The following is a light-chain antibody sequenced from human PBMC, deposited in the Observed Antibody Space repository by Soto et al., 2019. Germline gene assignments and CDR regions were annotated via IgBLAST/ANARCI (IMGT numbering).Light chain of an antibody. J-gene: IGLJ2*01. CDR3: ASWDARVGGPA. CDR2: RTN. V-gene: IGLV1-47*01. CDR1: NSNIGSKY. Sequence: QSVLTQPPSASGTPGQRVTISCSGSNSNIGSKYVYWYHQFPGTAPKLLIYRTNHRPSRVPARLSGSKSGTSASLAISDLRSEDEADYYCASWDARVGGPAFGGGTKLTVL.